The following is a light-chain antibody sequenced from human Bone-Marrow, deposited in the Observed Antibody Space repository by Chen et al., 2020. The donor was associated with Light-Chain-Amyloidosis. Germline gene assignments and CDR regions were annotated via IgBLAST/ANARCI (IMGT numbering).Light chain of an antibody. CDR1: KLGGKY. CDR2: RDT. Sequence: SYELTQPPSVSVSPGQTASITCSGDKLGGKYACWYQQKPGQAPVLVIHRDTERPSGISERFSGSSAGTTATLPISGVQAEDEADYHCQSADSSGTYEVIFGGGTKLTVL. CDR3: QSADSSGTYEVI. J-gene: IGLJ2*01. V-gene: IGLV3-25*03.